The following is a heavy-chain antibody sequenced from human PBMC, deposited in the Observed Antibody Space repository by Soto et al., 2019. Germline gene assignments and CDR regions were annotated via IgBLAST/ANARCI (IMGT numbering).Heavy chain of an antibody. CDR1: GYTFTSYG. J-gene: IGHJ4*02. V-gene: IGHV1-18*01. D-gene: IGHD5-12*01. Sequence: ASVKVSCKASGYTFTSYGISWVRQAPGQGLEWMGWISAYNGNTNYAQKLQGRVTMTTDTSTSTAYMELRSLRSDDTAVYYYARDLLGGGYDYAVDYWGQGTLVTVPS. CDR2: ISAYNGNT. CDR3: ARDLLGGGYDYAVDY.